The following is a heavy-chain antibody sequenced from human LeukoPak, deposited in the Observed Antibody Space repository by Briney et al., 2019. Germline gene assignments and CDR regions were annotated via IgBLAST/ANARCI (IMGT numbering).Heavy chain of an antibody. CDR3: AKRGSDYSDYAAKYFDY. CDR2: ISGSGGST. CDR1: GFTFSSYA. J-gene: IGHJ4*02. D-gene: IGHD4-11*01. V-gene: IGHV3-23*01. Sequence: GGSLRLSCAASGFTFSSYAMSWVRQAPEKGLEWVSAISGSGGSTYYADSVKGRFTISRDNSKNTLYLQMNSLRAEDTAVYYCAKRGSDYSDYAAKYFDYWGQGTLVTVSS.